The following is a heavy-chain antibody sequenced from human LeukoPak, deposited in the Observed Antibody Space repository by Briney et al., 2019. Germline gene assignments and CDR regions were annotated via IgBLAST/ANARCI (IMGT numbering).Heavy chain of an antibody. D-gene: IGHD3-10*01. CDR1: GGSISSYY. CDR3: ARGDKADY. CDR2: IYYSGST. J-gene: IGHJ4*02. Sequence: PSETLSLTCTVSGGSISSYYWSWIRQPPGKGLEWIGYIYYSGSTYYNPSLKSRVTISVDTSKNQFSLKLSSVTAADTAVYYCARGDKADYWGQGTLVTVSS. V-gene: IGHV4-59*08.